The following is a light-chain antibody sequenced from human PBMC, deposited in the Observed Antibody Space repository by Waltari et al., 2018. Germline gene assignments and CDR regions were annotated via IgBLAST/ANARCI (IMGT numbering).Light chain of an antibody. Sequence: DIVMTQSPDSLAVSLGESATINCKSSQSILYRSSNRNALAWYQQKPGQPPKLLFFWAATRESGAPDRFSVSGSGTDFTLTISSLQAEDVAVYYCQQYYNAPLTFGGGTKVEIK. CDR2: WAA. CDR1: QSILYRSSNRNA. CDR3: QQYYNAPLT. V-gene: IGKV4-1*01. J-gene: IGKJ4*01.